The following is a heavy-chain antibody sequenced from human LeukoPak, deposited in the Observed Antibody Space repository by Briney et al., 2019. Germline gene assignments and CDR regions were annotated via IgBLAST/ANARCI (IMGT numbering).Heavy chain of an antibody. CDR1: GFTFSSYV. V-gene: IGHV3-23*01. Sequence: GGSLRLSCEVSGFTFSSYVMSWVRQAPGKGPEWVADIGGSDGITSYADSVKGRFTISRDNSKNTVYLEMNSLRAEDTAVYYCVKGGRGADCIFDYWGQGTLVTVSS. CDR2: IGGSDGIT. D-gene: IGHD2-21*02. CDR3: VKGGRGADCIFDY. J-gene: IGHJ4*02.